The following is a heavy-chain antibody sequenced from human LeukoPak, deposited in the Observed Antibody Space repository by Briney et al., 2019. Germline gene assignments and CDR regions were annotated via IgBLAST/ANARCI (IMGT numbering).Heavy chain of an antibody. V-gene: IGHV4-59*08. Sequence: SETLSLTCTVSGGSISSYYWSWIRQPPGKGLEWIGYIYYSGSTNYNPSLKSRVTISVDTSKNQFSLKLSSVTAADTAVYYCARSMVQGVLSGMDVWGQGTTVTVSS. CDR2: IYYSGST. D-gene: IGHD3-10*01. CDR3: ARSMVQGVLSGMDV. J-gene: IGHJ6*02. CDR1: GGSISSYY.